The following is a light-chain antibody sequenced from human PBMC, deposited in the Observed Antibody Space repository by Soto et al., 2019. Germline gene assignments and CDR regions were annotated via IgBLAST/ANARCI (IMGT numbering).Light chain of an antibody. CDR2: WAS. Sequence: DIVMTQSPDSLAVSLGERATINCKSSQSVLYTSDNRNYLAWYQQKPGQPPKMLIYWASTRESGVPDRFSGSGSGTDFTRTISSLQAEDVAVYSCQQYYGSPLTFGGGTKVEIK. CDR1: QSVLYTSDNRNY. J-gene: IGKJ4*01. CDR3: QQYYGSPLT. V-gene: IGKV4-1*01.